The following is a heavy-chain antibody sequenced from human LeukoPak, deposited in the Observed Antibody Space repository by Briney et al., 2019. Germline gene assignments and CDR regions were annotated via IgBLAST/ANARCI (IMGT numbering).Heavy chain of an antibody. D-gene: IGHD2-15*01. Sequence: GGSLRLSCAASGFTFSSSAMSWVRQAPGKGLEWVSAVSSSGGSTFYADSVKGRFTISRDNSKNTLFLQMNSLRAEDTAIYYCVKRVFAAAQDYFFDYWGPGTLVTVSS. J-gene: IGHJ4*02. CDR1: GFTFSSSA. CDR3: VKRVFAAAQDYFFDY. CDR2: VSSSGGST. V-gene: IGHV3-23*01.